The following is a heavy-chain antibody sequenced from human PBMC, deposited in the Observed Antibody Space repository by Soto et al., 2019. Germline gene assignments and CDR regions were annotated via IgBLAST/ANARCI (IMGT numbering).Heavy chain of an antibody. CDR1: GFSFSDYY. J-gene: IGHJ3*02. V-gene: IGHV3-21*01. D-gene: IGHD2-15*01. CDR3: AREIRYCGGGSCYTVCAFDI. Sequence: EVQLVESGGGLVKPGGSLRLSCAASGFSFSDYYINWVRQAPGKGLEWVSSISSSSSDIYYADSVKDRFTVSRDNAKNSLFLQMSGMRAEDTAVYYCAREIRYCGGGSCYTVCAFDIWGQGTMFAVS. CDR2: ISSSSSDI.